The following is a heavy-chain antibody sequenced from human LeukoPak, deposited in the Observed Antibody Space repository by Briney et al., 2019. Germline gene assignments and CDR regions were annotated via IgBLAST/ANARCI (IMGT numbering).Heavy chain of an antibody. J-gene: IGHJ4*02. CDR2: ISYDGSNK. CDR1: GFTFSSYG. CDR3: AKDPAPEYYGSYYFDY. V-gene: IGHV3-30*18. D-gene: IGHD3-10*01. Sequence: GGSLRLSCAASGFTFSSYGMHWVRQAPGKGLEWVAVISYDGSNKYYADSVKGRFTNSRDNSKNTLYLQMNSLGAEDTAVYYCAKDPAPEYYGSYYFDYWGQGTLVTVSS.